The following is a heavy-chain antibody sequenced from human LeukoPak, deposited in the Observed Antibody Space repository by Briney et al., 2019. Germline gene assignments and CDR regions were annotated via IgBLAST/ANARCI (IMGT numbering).Heavy chain of an antibody. D-gene: IGHD6-6*01. CDR2: INPGDAST. Sequence: ASVKVSCKASGYIFTNYYLHWVRQAPGQGLEWVGIINPGDASTSYAQKFQGRVTMTRDTSISTAYMELSRLRSDDTAVYYCARDLEYSSSSDLAFDIWGQGTMVTVSS. CDR1: GYIFTNYY. V-gene: IGHV1-46*01. CDR3: ARDLEYSSSSDLAFDI. J-gene: IGHJ3*02.